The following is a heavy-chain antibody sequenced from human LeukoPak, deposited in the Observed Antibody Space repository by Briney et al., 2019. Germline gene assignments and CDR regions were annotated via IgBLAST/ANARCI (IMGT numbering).Heavy chain of an antibody. V-gene: IGHV4-30-2*01. CDR2: IYHSGST. J-gene: IGHJ5*02. D-gene: IGHD3-10*01. CDR1: GGSISSGGYS. Sequence: SQTLSPTCAVSGGSISSGGYSWSWIRQPPGKGLEWIGYIYHSGSTYYNPSLKSRVTISVDRSKNQFSLKLSSVTAADTAVYYCARAYGSGSYFPWFDPWGQGALVTVSS. CDR3: ARAYGSGSYFPWFDP.